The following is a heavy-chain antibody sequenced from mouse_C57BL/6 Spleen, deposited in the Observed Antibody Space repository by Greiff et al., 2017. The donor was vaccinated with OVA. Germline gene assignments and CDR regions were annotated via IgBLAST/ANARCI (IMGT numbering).Heavy chain of an antibody. Sequence: EVQLQQSGPELVKPGASVKIPCKASGYTLTDYNMDWVKQSHGKGLEWIGDINTNNGGNIYKQKFKGKATLNVDKSSMTAYMEIRILTSEDTAVYDCARVGPNLYFDVWGTGTTVTVSS. CDR2: INTNNGGN. J-gene: IGHJ1*03. CDR1: GYTLTDYN. D-gene: IGHD6-5*01. V-gene: IGHV1-18*01. CDR3: ARVGPNLYFDV.